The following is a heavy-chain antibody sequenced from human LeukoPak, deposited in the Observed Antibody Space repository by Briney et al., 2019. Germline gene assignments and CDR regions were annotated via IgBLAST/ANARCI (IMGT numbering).Heavy chain of an antibody. D-gene: IGHD3-22*01. CDR2: INPSSGGT. CDR1: GYTFTGYY. J-gene: IGHJ4*02. CDR3: AREMGQDLAYYYDSSGYYYY. Sequence: ASVKVSCKASGYTFTGYYMHWVRQAPGQGLEWMGWINPSSGGTNYAQKFQGRVTMTRDTSISTAYMELSRLRSDDTAVYYCAREMGQDLAYYYDSSGYYYYWGQGTLVTASS. V-gene: IGHV1-2*02.